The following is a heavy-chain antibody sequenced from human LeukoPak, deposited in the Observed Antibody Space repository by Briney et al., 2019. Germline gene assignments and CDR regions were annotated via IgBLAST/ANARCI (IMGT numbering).Heavy chain of an antibody. Sequence: GGYLRLSCAASGFTFSSYAMSWVRQAPGKGLEWVSAISGSGGSTYYADSVKGRFTISRDNSKNTLYLQMNSLRAEDTAVYYCAKIRREKIAAAGPLDYWGQGTLVTVSS. CDR3: AKIRREKIAAAGPLDY. CDR2: ISGSGGST. J-gene: IGHJ4*02. CDR1: GFTFSSYA. D-gene: IGHD6-13*01. V-gene: IGHV3-23*01.